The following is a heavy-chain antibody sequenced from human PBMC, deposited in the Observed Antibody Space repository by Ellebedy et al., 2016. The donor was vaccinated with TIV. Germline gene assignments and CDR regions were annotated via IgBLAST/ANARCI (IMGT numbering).Heavy chain of an antibody. CDR2: MNEDGTKK. V-gene: IGHV3-7*01. J-gene: IGHJ2*01. Sequence: GESLKISCTASGFTLTNYWMTWVRQAPGKGLEWVANMNEDGTKKHYVDSVRGRFTISRDYAGNSLFLQMNSLGAEDTAVYYCARAIYGASYLWGRGTLVTVSS. CDR3: ARAIYGASYL. CDR1: GFTLTNYW. D-gene: IGHD4-17*01.